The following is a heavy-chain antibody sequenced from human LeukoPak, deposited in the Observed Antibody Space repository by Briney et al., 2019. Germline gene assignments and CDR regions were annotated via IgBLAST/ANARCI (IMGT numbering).Heavy chain of an antibody. CDR3: ASYSSWGNYYYYMDV. Sequence: ASVKVSCKASGYTFTSYAMNWVRQAPGQGLEWMGWINTNTGNPTYAQGFTGRFVFSLDTSVSTAYLQISSLKAEDTAVYYCASYSSWGNYYYYMDVWGKGTTVTVSS. CDR2: INTNTGNP. J-gene: IGHJ6*03. V-gene: IGHV7-4-1*02. CDR1: GYTFTSYA. D-gene: IGHD6-6*01.